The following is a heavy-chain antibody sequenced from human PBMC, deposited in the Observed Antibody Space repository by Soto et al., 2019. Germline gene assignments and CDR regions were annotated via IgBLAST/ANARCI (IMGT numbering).Heavy chain of an antibody. CDR3: ARGSGRYYFDY. CDR2: VYYNGNT. J-gene: IGHJ4*02. V-gene: IGHV4-59*01. CDR1: GGSISDYY. Sequence: QVQLQESGPGLVKPSETLSLTCTVSGGSISDYYWNWIRQPPGKKLEWIGNVYYNGNTNYNPSLQSRLTISVDTSKNQFSLKLSSVTAADTAVYYCARGSGRYYFDYWGQGALVTVSS. D-gene: IGHD2-15*01.